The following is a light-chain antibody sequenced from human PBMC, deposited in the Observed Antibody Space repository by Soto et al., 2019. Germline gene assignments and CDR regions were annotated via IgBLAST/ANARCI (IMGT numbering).Light chain of an antibody. J-gene: IGKJ2*01. CDR1: ETITKND. CDR3: HHYGSSPPYT. Sequence: EIVLMQSPDILSLSPGERATFSCRASETITKNDLAWYQQKPGQAPRLLLYGASTRPTGIPDRFSGSGSGTYFTLTIDRLEPEDFAVYFCHHYGSSPPYTFGQGTKLDIK. V-gene: IGKV3-20*01. CDR2: GAS.